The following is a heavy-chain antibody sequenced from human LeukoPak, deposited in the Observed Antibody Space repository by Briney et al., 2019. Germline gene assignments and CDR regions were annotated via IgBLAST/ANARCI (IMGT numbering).Heavy chain of an antibody. CDR1: GFTVNSNY. D-gene: IGHD4-17*01. J-gene: IGHJ6*02. CDR3: ARETATTVTTTYFYGLDV. V-gene: IGHV3-66*01. Sequence: GGSLRLSCAASGFTVNSNYMSWVRQVPRTGLEWVSTIYSAGSTYYADSVKGRFTISRDNSKSRLFLEMNSLRAEDTAVYYCARETATTVTTTYFYGLDVWGQGTTVTVSS. CDR2: IYSAGST.